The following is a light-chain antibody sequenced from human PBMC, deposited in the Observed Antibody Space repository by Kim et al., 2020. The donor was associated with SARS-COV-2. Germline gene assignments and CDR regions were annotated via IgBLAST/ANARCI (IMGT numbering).Light chain of an antibody. V-gene: IGLV2-11*01. CDR2: DVT. CDR1: SSDVGDYDY. J-gene: IGLJ3*02. CDR3: CSYAGSYTWV. Sequence: GQSVTISCTGTSSDVGDYDYVSWYQQRPGKAPQLMIYDVTKRPSGVPDRFSGSKSGNTASLTISGLQAEDEADYSCCSYAGSYTWVFGGGTKVTVL.